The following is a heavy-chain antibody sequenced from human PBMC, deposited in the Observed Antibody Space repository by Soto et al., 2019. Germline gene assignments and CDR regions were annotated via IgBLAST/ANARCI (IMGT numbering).Heavy chain of an antibody. D-gene: IGHD3-22*01. CDR1: GFTFSSYS. V-gene: IGHV3-21*01. CDR2: ISSSGSYI. CDR3: ARLMSSAYYLDS. J-gene: IGHJ4*02. Sequence: PGGSLRLSCAASGFTFSSYSMDWVRQAPGKGLEWVSSISSSGSYIYYADSVKGRFTLSRDNANKSLDLQMNSLRAEDTAVYYCARLMSSAYYLDSWGQGIPVTV.